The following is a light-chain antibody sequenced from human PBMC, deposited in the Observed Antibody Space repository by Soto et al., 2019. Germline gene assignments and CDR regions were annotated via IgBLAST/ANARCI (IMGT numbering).Light chain of an antibody. V-gene: IGLV2-14*01. CDR2: EVS. J-gene: IGLJ1*01. CDR3: SSCASSSTYV. CDR1: SSDVGGYNY. Sequence: QSALTQPASVSGSPGQSITISCTGTSSDVGGYNYVSWYQQHPGKAPKLMIYEVSNRASGVSNRFSGSKSGNTASLTISGLQAEDEADYYCSSCASSSTYVFGTGTKVTVL.